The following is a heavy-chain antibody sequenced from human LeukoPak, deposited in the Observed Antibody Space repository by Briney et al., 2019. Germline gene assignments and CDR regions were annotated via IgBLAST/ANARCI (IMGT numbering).Heavy chain of an antibody. V-gene: IGHV4-39*01. Sequence: SETLSLTCNVSGGSIRSNLYYWVWIRQPPGKGLEWIGSIYYSGSTYYNPSLKSRVTISVDTSKNQFSLKLSSVTAADTAVYYCARHPRDYYMDVWGKGTTVTISS. CDR3: ARHPRDYYMDV. J-gene: IGHJ6*03. CDR2: IYYSGST. CDR1: GGSIRSNLYY.